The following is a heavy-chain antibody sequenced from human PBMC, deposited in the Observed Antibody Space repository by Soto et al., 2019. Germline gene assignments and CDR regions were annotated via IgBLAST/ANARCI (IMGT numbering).Heavy chain of an antibody. D-gene: IGHD6-19*01. J-gene: IGHJ4*02. Sequence: QVQLVQSGAEVKKPGASVKVSCKASGYTFTSYDINWVRQDTGQGLEWMGWMNPNSGNTGYAQKFQGRVTMTRNTSISTAYMELSSLRSDDTAVYYCARVNEWLGASENWGQGTLVTVYS. V-gene: IGHV1-8*01. CDR3: ARVNEWLGASEN. CDR1: GYTFTSYD. CDR2: MNPNSGNT.